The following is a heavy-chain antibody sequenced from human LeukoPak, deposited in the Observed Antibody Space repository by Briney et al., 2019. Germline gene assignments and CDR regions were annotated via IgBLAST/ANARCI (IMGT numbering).Heavy chain of an antibody. D-gene: IGHD2-2*01. Sequence: GGSLRLSCAASGFTFSSYGMHWVRQAPGKGLEWVAVIWYDGINKYYADSVKGRFTISRGNSKNTLYLQMNSLRAEDTAVYYCARDHRYCSSTSCFNWFDPWGQGTLVTVSS. V-gene: IGHV3-33*01. CDR2: IWYDGINK. CDR3: ARDHRYCSSTSCFNWFDP. CDR1: GFTFSSYG. J-gene: IGHJ5*02.